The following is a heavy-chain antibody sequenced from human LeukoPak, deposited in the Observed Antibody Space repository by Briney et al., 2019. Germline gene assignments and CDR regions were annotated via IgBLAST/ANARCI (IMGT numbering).Heavy chain of an antibody. CDR2: IYPGDSDT. Sequence: GESLKISCKGSGYSFTSYWIAWVRQMPGKGLEWMGIIYPGDSDTRYSPSFQGQVIISADKSISTAYLQWSSLKASDTAMYYCARGDYGDFRVFYTLFDYWGQGTLVTVSS. CDR1: GYSFTSYW. J-gene: IGHJ4*02. V-gene: IGHV5-51*01. CDR3: ARGDYGDFRVFYTLFDY. D-gene: IGHD4-17*01.